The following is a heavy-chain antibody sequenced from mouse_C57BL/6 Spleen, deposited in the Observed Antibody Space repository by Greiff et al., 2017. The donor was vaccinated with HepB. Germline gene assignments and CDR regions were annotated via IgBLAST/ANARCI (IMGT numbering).Heavy chain of an antibody. CDR3: VYYGSSLYYAMDY. CDR2: INPNNGGT. J-gene: IGHJ4*01. D-gene: IGHD1-1*01. Sequence: VQLQQSGPELVKPGASVKISCKASGYTFTDYYMNWVTQSHGKSLEWIGDINPNNGGTSYNQKFKCKATLTVDKSSSTAYMELRSLTSEDSAVYYCVYYGSSLYYAMDYWGQGTSVTVSS. V-gene: IGHV1-26*01. CDR1: GYTFTDYY.